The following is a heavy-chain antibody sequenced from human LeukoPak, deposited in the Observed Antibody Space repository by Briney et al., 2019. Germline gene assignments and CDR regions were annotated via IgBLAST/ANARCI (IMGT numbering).Heavy chain of an antibody. J-gene: IGHJ4*02. V-gene: IGHV1-18*01. CDR2: ISAYNGNT. D-gene: IGHD6-6*01. CDR3: AKDRTAARPYYFDY. CDR1: GYTFISHG. Sequence: ASVKVSCKASGYTFISHGISWVRQAPGQGLEWMGWISAYNGNTNYEQKVQGRVTMTTDTSTSTAYMDLRSLRSDDTAVYYCAKDRTAARPYYFDYWGQGTLVTVSS.